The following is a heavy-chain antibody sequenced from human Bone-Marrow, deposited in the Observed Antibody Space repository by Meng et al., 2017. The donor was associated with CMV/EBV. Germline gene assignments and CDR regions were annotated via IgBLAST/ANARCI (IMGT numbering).Heavy chain of an antibody. D-gene: IGHD5-12*01. CDR3: AREIRSGYDWGTYYYYGMDV. J-gene: IGHJ6*01. CDR1: GFTFGDYA. CDR2: IRSKAYGGTT. Sequence: GESLKISCTASGFTFGDYAMSWVRQAPGKGLEWVGFIRSKAYGGTTEYAASVKGRFTISRDDSKSIDYLQMNSLKTEDTAVYYCAREIRSGYDWGTYYYYGMDVWGQRTTVTGSS. V-gene: IGHV3-49*04.